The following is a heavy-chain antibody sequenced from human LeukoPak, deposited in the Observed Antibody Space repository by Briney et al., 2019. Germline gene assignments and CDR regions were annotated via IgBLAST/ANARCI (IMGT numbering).Heavy chain of an antibody. CDR2: IYSDNT. CDR1: GFTVSSNS. D-gene: IGHD3-10*01. V-gene: IGHV3-53*01. Sequence: GGSLRLSCTVSGFTVSSNSMSWVRQAPGKGLEWVSFIYSDNTHYSDSVKGRFTISRDNAKNSLYLQMNSLRAEDTALYYCASHAHYYGSGNYYYYYMDVWGKGTTVTVSS. CDR3: ASHAHYYGSGNYYYYYMDV. J-gene: IGHJ6*03.